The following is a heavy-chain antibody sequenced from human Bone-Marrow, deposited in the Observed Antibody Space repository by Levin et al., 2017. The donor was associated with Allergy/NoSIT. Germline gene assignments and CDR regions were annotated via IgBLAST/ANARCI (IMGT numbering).Heavy chain of an antibody. D-gene: IGHD2-15*01. CDR1: GFNFRNYD. CDR2: ISHDGSKQ. CDR3: ARDLNRWQGSFDL. J-gene: IGHJ3*01. Sequence: GESLKISCAASGFNFRNYDMYWVRQAPGTGLEWVAYISHDGSKQWHADSVKGRFSISRDNSENTLYLQMNILTVDDTAMFYCARDLNRWQGSFDLWGQGTMVIVSS. V-gene: IGHV3-30*03.